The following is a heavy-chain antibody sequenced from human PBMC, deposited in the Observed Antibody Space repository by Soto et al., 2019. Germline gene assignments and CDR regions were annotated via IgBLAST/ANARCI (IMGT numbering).Heavy chain of an antibody. V-gene: IGHV1-69*02. Sequence: QVQLVQSGAEVRKPGSSVKVSCKASGDTFSFYSINWVRQAPGLGLEWMGRINPILSMSNYAQRFQGRVTMTEDKSTSTAYMELCGLRSEDTAIYYCASSYGSGYRAFDYWGQGALVTVSS. CDR3: ASSYGSGYRAFDY. J-gene: IGHJ4*02. CDR1: GDTFSFYS. CDR2: INPILSMS. D-gene: IGHD3-10*01.